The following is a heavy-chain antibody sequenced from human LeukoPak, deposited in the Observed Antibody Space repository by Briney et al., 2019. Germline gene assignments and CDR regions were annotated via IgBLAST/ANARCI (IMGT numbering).Heavy chain of an antibody. CDR3: AKGGNYDILKAYFDY. J-gene: IGHJ4*02. Sequence: PGRSLRLSCAASGFTFDDYAMHWVRQAPGKGLEWVSGISWNSGSIGYADSVKGRFTISRDNAKNSLYLQMNSLIAEDTALYYCAKGGNYDILKAYFDYWGQGTLVTVSS. D-gene: IGHD3-9*01. CDR1: GFTFDDYA. CDR2: ISWNSGSI. V-gene: IGHV3-9*01.